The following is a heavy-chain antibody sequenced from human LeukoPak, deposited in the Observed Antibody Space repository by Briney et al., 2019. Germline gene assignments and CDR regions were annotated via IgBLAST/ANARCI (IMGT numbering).Heavy chain of an antibody. J-gene: IGHJ6*02. Sequence: SVKVSCKASGGTFSSYAISWVRQAPGQGLEWMGRIIPILGIANYAQKFQGRVTITADKSTSTAYMELSSLRSEDTAVYYCARARIVVVTASGMDVWGQGTTVTASS. CDR3: ARARIVVVTASGMDV. D-gene: IGHD2-21*02. V-gene: IGHV1-69*04. CDR1: GGTFSSYA. CDR2: IIPILGIA.